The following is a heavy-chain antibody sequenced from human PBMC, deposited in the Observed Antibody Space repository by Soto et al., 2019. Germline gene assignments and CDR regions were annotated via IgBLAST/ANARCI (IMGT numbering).Heavy chain of an antibody. J-gene: IGHJ3*02. CDR3: ARDQGIWTIYDILTGTHDAFDI. CDR1: GFTVSSNY. CDR2: IYSGGST. V-gene: IGHV3-66*01. D-gene: IGHD3-9*01. Sequence: EVQLVESGGGLVQPGGSLRLSCAASGFTVSSNYMSWVRQAPGKGLEWVSVIYSGGSTYYADSVKGRFTISRDNSKNTLYLQMNSLRAEDTAVYYCARDQGIWTIYDILTGTHDAFDIWGQGTMVTVSS.